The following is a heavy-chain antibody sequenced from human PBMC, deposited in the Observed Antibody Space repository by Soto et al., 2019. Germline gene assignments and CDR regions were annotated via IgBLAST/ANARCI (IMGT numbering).Heavy chain of an antibody. Sequence: SVKVSCKASGGTFSSYAIGWVRQAPGQGLEWMGGIIPIFGTANYAQKFQGRVTITADESASTAYMELSSLRSLVTAVYYCARGWNYLGNFDYWGQGTLVTVSS. V-gene: IGHV1-69*13. CDR2: IIPIFGTA. CDR1: GGTFSSYA. CDR3: ARGWNYLGNFDY. J-gene: IGHJ4*02. D-gene: IGHD1-7*01.